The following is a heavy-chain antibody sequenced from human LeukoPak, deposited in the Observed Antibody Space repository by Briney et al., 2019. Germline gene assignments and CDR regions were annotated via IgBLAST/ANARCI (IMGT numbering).Heavy chain of an antibody. CDR1: GFTFSSYW. CDR2: FSDDEGRT. V-gene: IGHV3-74*01. J-gene: IGHJ4*02. Sequence: GGSLRLSCEVSGFTFSSYWIHWVRQAPGKGLVWVSRFSDDEGRTVYADSVKGRFTISKDNAKNTLYLQMNSLRAEDTAVYYCARERYYDILTGYMGGFDYWGQGTLVTVSS. CDR3: ARERYYDILTGYMGGFDY. D-gene: IGHD3-9*01.